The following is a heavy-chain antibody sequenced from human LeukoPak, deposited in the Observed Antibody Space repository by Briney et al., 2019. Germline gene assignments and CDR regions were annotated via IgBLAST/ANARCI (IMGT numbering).Heavy chain of an antibody. Sequence: ASVKVSCKASGYTFTSYYMHWVRQAPGQGLEWMGIINPSAGSTSYAQKFQGKVTMTRDTSTSTVYMELSSLRSEDTAVYYCARALSGSYYGDYWGQGTLVTVSS. V-gene: IGHV1-46*01. CDR2: INPSAGST. J-gene: IGHJ4*02. CDR3: ARALSGSYYGDY. CDR1: GYTFTSYY. D-gene: IGHD1-26*01.